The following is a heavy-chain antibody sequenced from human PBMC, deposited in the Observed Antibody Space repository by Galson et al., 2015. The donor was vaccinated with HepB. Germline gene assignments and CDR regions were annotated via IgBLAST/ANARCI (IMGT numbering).Heavy chain of an antibody. D-gene: IGHD2-15*01. V-gene: IGHV3-30-3*01. CDR2: ISYDGSNK. Sequence: SLRLSCAASGFTFSSYAMHWVRQAPGKGLEWVAVISYDGSNKYYADSVKGRFTISRDNSKNTLYLQMNSLRAEDTAVYYCARAQRQDIVVVVAAYGDAFDIWGQGTMVTVSS. CDR3: ARAQRQDIVVVVAAYGDAFDI. CDR1: GFTFSSYA. J-gene: IGHJ3*02.